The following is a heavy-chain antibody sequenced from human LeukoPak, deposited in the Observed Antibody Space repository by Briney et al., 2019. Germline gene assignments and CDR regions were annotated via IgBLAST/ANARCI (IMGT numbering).Heavy chain of an antibody. CDR3: ASPHRVQLWFPSPWPFDY. V-gene: IGHV6-1*01. CDR1: GDSVSSNSAA. J-gene: IGHJ4*02. Sequence: SQTLSLTCAISGDSVSSNSAAWNWIRQSPSRGLEWLGRTYYRSKWYNDYAVSVKSRITINPDTSKNQFSLQLNSVTPEDTAVYYCASPHRVQLWFPSPWPFDYWGQGTLVTVSS. D-gene: IGHD5-18*01. CDR2: TYYRSKWYN.